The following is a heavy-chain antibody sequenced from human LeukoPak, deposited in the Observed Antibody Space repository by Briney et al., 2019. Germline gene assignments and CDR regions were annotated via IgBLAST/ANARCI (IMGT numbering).Heavy chain of an antibody. V-gene: IGHV3-53*05. CDR2: IYTGGNT. Sequence: GGSLRLSCAASGFTVDSNYLSWVRQAPGKGLEWVSTIYTGGNTYYAASVKGRFTISRDNSKNTLYLQMNSLRAEDTAVYYCAKDKSPGQLDYWGQGTLVTVSS. CDR3: AKDKSPGQLDY. J-gene: IGHJ4*02. CDR1: GFTVDSNY.